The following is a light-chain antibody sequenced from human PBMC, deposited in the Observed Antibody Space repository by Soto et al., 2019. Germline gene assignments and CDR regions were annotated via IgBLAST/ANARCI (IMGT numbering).Light chain of an antibody. CDR2: EGT. CDR3: HSYARSTLV. Sequence: QSALTQSASVSGSPGQSITISCTGTSSEFGTYSVVSWYQQHPGKAPTLLIYEGTKRPSGVSNRFSASESGNTASLTISGLQDEDEAVYYCHSYARSTLVFGGGTKLTVL. V-gene: IGLV2-23*01. CDR1: SSEFGTYSV. J-gene: IGLJ3*02.